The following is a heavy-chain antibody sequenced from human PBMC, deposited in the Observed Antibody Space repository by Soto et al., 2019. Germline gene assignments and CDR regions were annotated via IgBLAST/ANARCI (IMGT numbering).Heavy chain of an antibody. CDR2: ISGSGDNT. CDR3: AKDLGTDDFWSAYYTYYYMDV. Sequence: EVQLLESGGGLVQPGGSLRLSCAASGFTFSSYALNWVRQAPGKGLEWVSVISGSGDNTYYADSVQGRFTISRDHSKNTLYLQMNSLRAEDTAVYYCAKDLGTDDFWSAYYTYYYMDVWGKGTTVTVSS. D-gene: IGHD3-3*01. J-gene: IGHJ6*03. V-gene: IGHV3-23*01. CDR1: GFTFSSYA.